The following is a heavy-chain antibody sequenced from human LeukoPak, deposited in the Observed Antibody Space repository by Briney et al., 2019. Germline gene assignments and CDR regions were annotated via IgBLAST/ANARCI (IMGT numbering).Heavy chain of an antibody. V-gene: IGHV3-30*02. Sequence: GGSLRLSCAASGCTFSSCGMHWVRQAPGKGLELEAFIRYDGSNKYYSDSVKGRFTISRDNSKNTLYLQMNSLRAEDTAVYYCAKSGKGYCSGGSCYVFDYWGQGTLVTVSS. D-gene: IGHD2-15*01. CDR1: GCTFSSCG. CDR2: IRYDGSNK. CDR3: AKSGKGYCSGGSCYVFDY. J-gene: IGHJ4*02.